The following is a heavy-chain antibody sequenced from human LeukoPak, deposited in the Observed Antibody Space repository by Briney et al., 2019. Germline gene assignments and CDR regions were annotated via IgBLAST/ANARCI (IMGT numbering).Heavy chain of an antibody. J-gene: IGHJ6*02. CDR3: ATGICGSCGSGNYPYYYGLDV. CDR2: IKQDGSEK. CDR1: GFTFSRYW. D-gene: IGHD3-10*01. V-gene: IGHV3-7*01. Sequence: PGGSLRLSCAASGFTFSRYWMSWVRQAPGKGLEWVANIKQDGSEKYYGDSVKGRFTISRDNAKNSLFLQMNSLRAEDTAVYYCATGICGSCGSGNYPYYYGLDVWGQGTTVTVSS.